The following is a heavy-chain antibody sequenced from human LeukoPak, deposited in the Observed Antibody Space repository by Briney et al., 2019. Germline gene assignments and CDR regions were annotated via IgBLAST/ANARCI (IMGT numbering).Heavy chain of an antibody. V-gene: IGHV3-30*02. CDR3: ARGTPSSSGWLYYGMDV. CDR2: IRYDGSDK. Sequence: GGSLRLSCAASGFTFSPYGIHWVRQAPGKGLEWVAFIRYDGSDKYYADSVKGRFTISRDNSKNTLYLQMNSLRAEDTAVYYCARGTPSSSGWLYYGMDVWGQGTTVTVSS. CDR1: GFTFSPYG. J-gene: IGHJ6*02. D-gene: IGHD6-19*01.